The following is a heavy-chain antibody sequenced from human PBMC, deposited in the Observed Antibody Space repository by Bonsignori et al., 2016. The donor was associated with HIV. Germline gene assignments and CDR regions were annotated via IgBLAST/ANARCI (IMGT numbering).Heavy chain of an antibody. CDR2: INPSGGSA. V-gene: IGHV1-46*01. CDR3: ARDLGGSYYYDY. CDR1: GFSFTSYH. J-gene: IGHJ4*02. D-gene: IGHD1-26*01. Sequence: QVQLVQSGAEVKKPGASVKVSCKASGFSFTSYHIHWVRQAPGQRLEWMGIINPSGGSAVYAQRFQGRVTMTRDKSTSTIYMELSSLRSEETAVYYCARDLGGSYYYDYWGQGTL.